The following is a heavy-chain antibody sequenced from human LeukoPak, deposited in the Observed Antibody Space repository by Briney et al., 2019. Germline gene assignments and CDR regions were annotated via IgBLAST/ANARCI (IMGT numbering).Heavy chain of an antibody. V-gene: IGHV1-24*01. CDR1: GYTITELS. D-gene: IGHD4-17*01. CDR2: FDPEDGET. J-gene: IGHJ5*02. Sequence: ASVKVSCKVFGYTITELSMHWVRQAPRKGLEWMGGFDPEDGETVYAQKFQGRVTMTEDTSTDTAYMELSSLRSEDTAVYYCANVGATVTTDYWFDPWGQGTLVTVSS. CDR3: ANVGATVTTDYWFDP.